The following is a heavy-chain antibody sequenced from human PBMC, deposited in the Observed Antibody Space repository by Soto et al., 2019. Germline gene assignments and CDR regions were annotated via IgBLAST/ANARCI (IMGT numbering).Heavy chain of an antibody. D-gene: IGHD1-1*01. CDR3: ARDWKGAEGFET. Sequence: QVQLVQSGPEVKKPGASVKVSCKASGYTFSTYGFSWVRQAPGQGLEWMGWLGAHNGDTTYAQHFQGRVTMTIDTSTTTSYMELRGMTSDYTAVYFCARDWKGAEGFETWGQGTLVTVSS. CDR1: GYTFSTYG. CDR2: LGAHNGDT. J-gene: IGHJ5*02. V-gene: IGHV1-18*01.